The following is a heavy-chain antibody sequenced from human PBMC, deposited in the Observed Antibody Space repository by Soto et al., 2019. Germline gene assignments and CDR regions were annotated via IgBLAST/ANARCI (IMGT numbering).Heavy chain of an antibody. CDR3: ARTTAVPNSLRSRYFFDY. J-gene: IGHJ4*02. Sequence: SETLSLTCSVSGGSVSDKTYYWSWIRQPPGKRLEWIGYVYYSGTTNCNPSLKSRVTISVDLSKNQFSLRLSSVTTADTALYYCARTTAVPNSLRSRYFFDYWGQGTLVTVSS. CDR1: GGSVSDKTYY. V-gene: IGHV4-61*01. D-gene: IGHD4-17*01. CDR2: VYYSGTT.